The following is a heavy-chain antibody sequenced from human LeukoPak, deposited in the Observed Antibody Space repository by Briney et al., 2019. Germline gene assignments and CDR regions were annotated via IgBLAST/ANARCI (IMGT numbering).Heavy chain of an antibody. CDR2: ISAYTGNT. CDR3: ARDYGNCGGAPDDTFDI. Sequence: GASVKVSCKASGYTFSTYGIGWVRQAPGQGLEWMGWISAYTGNTNYAQNVQGRVTMTTDTSTSTAYLELRSLRSDDTAVYYCARDYGNCGGAPDDTFDIWGQGTMVTVSS. J-gene: IGHJ3*02. CDR1: GYTFSTYG. V-gene: IGHV1-18*01. D-gene: IGHD2-21*01.